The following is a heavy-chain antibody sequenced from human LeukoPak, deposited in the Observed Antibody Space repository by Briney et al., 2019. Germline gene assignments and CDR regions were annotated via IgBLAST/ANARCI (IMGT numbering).Heavy chain of an antibody. D-gene: IGHD6-19*01. CDR1: GFTFSSYA. V-gene: IGHV3-23*01. CDR2: ISGRGGGT. J-gene: IGHJ4*02. Sequence: TGRSLRLSCAASGFTFSSYAMSWVRQAPGKGLEWVSAISGRGGGTYYADSVKGRFTVSRDNSKNTLYLQMNSLRAEDTAAYYCAKDAGSGWYSDLDYWGQGTLVTVSS. CDR3: AKDAGSGWYSDLDY.